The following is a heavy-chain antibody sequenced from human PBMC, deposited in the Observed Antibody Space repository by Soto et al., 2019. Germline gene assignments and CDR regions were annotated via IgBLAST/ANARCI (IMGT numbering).Heavy chain of an antibody. D-gene: IGHD2-2*01. CDR1: GFTFSSFA. V-gene: IGHV3-23*01. CDR2: ITAGAHST. Sequence: EVQLLESGGGVVHPGESLRLSCAASGFTFSSFAMNWVRQAPGRRLEWVSAITAGAHSTYYADSVKGRFTISRDNSWNRLYLQMDSLRAEDTAIYYCARAAGQCGDASCYPQWFDHWSQGTLVTVSS. J-gene: IGHJ5*02. CDR3: ARAAGQCGDASCYPQWFDH.